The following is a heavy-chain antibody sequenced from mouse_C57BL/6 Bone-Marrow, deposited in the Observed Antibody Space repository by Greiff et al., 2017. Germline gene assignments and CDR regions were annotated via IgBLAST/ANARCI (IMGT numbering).Heavy chain of an antibody. V-gene: IGHV1-82*01. CDR3: ASITAGYFDV. Sequence: QVQLQQSGPELVKPGASVKISCKASGYAFSSSWMNWVKQRPGQGLEWIGRIYPGDGDTNYNGKFKGKATLTADTSSSTAYMQLSSLTSEDSAVXFCASITAGYFDVWGTGTTVTVSS. J-gene: IGHJ1*03. D-gene: IGHD1-1*01. CDR1: GYAFSSSW. CDR2: IYPGDGDT.